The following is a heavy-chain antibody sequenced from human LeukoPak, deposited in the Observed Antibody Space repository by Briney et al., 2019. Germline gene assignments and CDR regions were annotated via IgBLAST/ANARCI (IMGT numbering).Heavy chain of an antibody. J-gene: IGHJ4*02. CDR1: GFTYSNYA. CDR2: ISYDGINK. D-gene: IGHD6-19*01. CDR3: AKDDGSSGWSQFDY. V-gene: IGHV3-30*18. Sequence: PGGSLRLSYAASGFTYSNYAMHWVRQAPGKGLEWVAVISYDGINKYSADSVKGRFTISRDNSKNTLYLQMNSLRYEDTAVYYCAKDDGSSGWSQFDYWGQGTLVTVSS.